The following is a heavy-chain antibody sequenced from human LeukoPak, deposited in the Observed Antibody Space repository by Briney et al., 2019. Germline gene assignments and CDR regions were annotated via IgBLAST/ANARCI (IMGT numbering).Heavy chain of an antibody. Sequence: GGSLRLSCAASGFTFSSYAMSWVRQAPGKGLEWVSAISGSGGSTYYADSVKGRFTISRDNSKNTLNLQMNSLRVEDTAVYYCLIAARPITDYWGQGSLVTVSS. D-gene: IGHD6-6*01. CDR1: GFTFSSYA. V-gene: IGHV3-23*01. J-gene: IGHJ4*02. CDR3: LIAARPITDY. CDR2: ISGSGGST.